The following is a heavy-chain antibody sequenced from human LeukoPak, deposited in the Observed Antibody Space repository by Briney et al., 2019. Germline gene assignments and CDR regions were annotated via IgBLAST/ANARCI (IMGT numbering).Heavy chain of an antibody. J-gene: IGHJ6*02. CDR3: ARDGGIIRFGGQDV. CDR2: MNRDGSEK. D-gene: IGHD3-16*01. V-gene: IGHV3-7*01. CDR1: GFLFDDFA. Sequence: PGRSLRLSCEGSGFLFDDFALSWVRQAPGKGLEWVANMNRDGSEKNYVDSIKGRFTISRDNAANSLYLQMNSLRVEDTAVYYCARDGGIIRFGGQDVWGQGTTVIVS.